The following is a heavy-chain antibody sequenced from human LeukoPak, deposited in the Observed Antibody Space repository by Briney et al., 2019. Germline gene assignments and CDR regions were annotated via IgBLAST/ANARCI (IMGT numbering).Heavy chain of an antibody. CDR3: ARDVLAARHPAYFDY. Sequence: SVKVSCKASGGTFSNFGISWVRQAPGQGLEWMGGIIPMFDTINYAQKFQGRVTITTDKSTSTAYMELSSLRSDDTAVYYCARDVLAARHPAYFDYWGQGTLVTVSS. CDR1: GGTFSNFG. D-gene: IGHD6-6*01. CDR2: IIPMFDTI. V-gene: IGHV1-69*05. J-gene: IGHJ4*02.